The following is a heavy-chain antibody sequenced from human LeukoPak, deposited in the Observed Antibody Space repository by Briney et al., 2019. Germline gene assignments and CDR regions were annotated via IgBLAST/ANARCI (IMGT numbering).Heavy chain of an antibody. Sequence: PSETLSLTCTVSGGSISSSSYYWGWIRQPPGKGLEWIGEIYHSGSTNYNPSLKSRVTISVDKSKNQFSLKLSSVTAADTAVYYCARGGSYYDSSGDATPLDYWGQGTLVTVSS. CDR1: GGSISSSSYY. J-gene: IGHJ4*02. D-gene: IGHD3-22*01. V-gene: IGHV4-39*07. CDR3: ARGGSYYDSSGDATPLDY. CDR2: IYHSGST.